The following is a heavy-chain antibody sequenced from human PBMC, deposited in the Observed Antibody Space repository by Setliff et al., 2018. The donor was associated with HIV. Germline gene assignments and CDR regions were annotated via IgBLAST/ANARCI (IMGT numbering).Heavy chain of an antibody. CDR1: GFTFSSYE. CDR2: ISSSGTTI. V-gene: IGHV3-48*03. CDR3: TRGRLGLSDY. Sequence: PGGSLRLSCAASGFTFSSYEMNWVRQAPGKGLEWVSYISSSGTTIYYADSVKGRFTISRDNAKNSLYLQMNSLRAEDTAVYYCTRGRLGLSDYWGQGTLVTVSS. J-gene: IGHJ4*02.